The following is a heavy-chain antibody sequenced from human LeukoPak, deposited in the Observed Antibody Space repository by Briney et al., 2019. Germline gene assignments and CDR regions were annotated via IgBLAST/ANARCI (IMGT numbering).Heavy chain of an antibody. CDR3: ARGSQYYYESSGYYSHDY. D-gene: IGHD3-22*01. V-gene: IGHV4-34*01. CDR2: INHSGST. CDR1: GGSISSYY. J-gene: IGHJ4*02. Sequence: PSETLSLTCTVSGGSISSYYWSWIRQPPGKGLEWIGEINHSGSTNYSPSLKSRVTISVDTSKNQFSLKLSSVTAADTAVYYCARGSQYYYESSGYYSHDYWGQGTLVTVSS.